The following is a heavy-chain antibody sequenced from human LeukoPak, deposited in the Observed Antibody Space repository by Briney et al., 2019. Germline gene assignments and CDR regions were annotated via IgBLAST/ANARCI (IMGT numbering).Heavy chain of an antibody. D-gene: IGHD6-19*01. J-gene: IGHJ4*02. V-gene: IGHV4-38-2*02. Sequence: SETLSLTCTVSGYSISSGYYWGWIRQPPGKGLEWIGSIYHSGSTYYNPSLKSRVTISVDTSKNQFSLKLSSVTAADTAVYYCAKRRAVAGLDWGQGALVTVSS. CDR3: AKRRAVAGLD. CDR1: GYSISSGYY. CDR2: IYHSGST.